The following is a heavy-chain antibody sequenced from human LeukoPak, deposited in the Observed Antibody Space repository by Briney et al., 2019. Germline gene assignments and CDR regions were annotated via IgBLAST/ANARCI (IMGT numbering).Heavy chain of an antibody. V-gene: IGHV4-39*01. J-gene: IGHJ4*02. Sequence: SETLSLTCTVSGGSISSSSYCWGWIRQPPGKGLEWIGSVCYSGSTYYNPSLKSRVTISVDTSKNQFSLKLSSVTTADTAVYYCARQYSGDSRSPFFDYWGQGTLVTVSS. CDR2: VCYSGST. CDR1: GGSISSSSYC. CDR3: ARQYSGDSRSPFFDY. D-gene: IGHD5-18*01.